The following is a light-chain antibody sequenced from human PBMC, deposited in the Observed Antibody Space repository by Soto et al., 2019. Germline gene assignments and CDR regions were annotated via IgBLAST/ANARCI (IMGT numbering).Light chain of an antibody. CDR2: GAS. CDR1: QSVSTN. J-gene: IGKJ1*01. CDR3: QQYNNWPPWT. V-gene: IGKV3-15*01. Sequence: EIVMTQSPATLSVSSGERATLSCRASQSVSTNLAWYQQKRGQAPRLLIYGASTRATGIPGRFSGSGSGTEFTLTISSVQSEDSAVYYCQQYNNWPPWTFGQGTKVEIK.